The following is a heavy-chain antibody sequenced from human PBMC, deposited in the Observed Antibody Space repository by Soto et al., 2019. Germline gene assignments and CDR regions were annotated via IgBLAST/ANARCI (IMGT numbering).Heavy chain of an antibody. D-gene: IGHD4-17*01. V-gene: IGHV1-69*01. CDR2: IIPVFGTA. Sequence: QVQLVQSGAEVKQPGSSVKVSCKASGGTFSNYAISWVRQAPGQGLEWMGGIIPVFGTAHYAQKFQGRVTITADESTNTAYMELSRLRSEDTAMDDRAIEGYGDYGKPFDHWGHGTLVTVSS. CDR3: AIEGYGDYGKPFDH. J-gene: IGHJ4*01. CDR1: GGTFSNYA.